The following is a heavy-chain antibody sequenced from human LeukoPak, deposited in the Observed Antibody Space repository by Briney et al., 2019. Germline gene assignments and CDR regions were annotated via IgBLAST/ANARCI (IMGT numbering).Heavy chain of an antibody. D-gene: IGHD6-19*01. J-gene: IGHJ4*02. CDR2: ITNSGGST. CDR3: VKEAVTPHFDY. CDR1: GFALGDYA. V-gene: IGHV3-23*01. Sequence: PGGSLRLSCVASGFALGDYAMGWVRQAPGKGLEWVSAITNSGGSTYYADSVQGRFTISRDNPKNTLYLQMKSLRVEDTAVYYCVKEAVTPHFDYWGQGTLVTVSS.